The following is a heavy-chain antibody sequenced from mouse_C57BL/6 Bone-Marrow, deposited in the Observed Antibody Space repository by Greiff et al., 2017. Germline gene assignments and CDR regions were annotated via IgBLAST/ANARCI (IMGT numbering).Heavy chain of an antibody. Sequence: EVQGVESGEGLVKPGGSLKLSCAASGFTFSSYAMSWVRQTPEKRLEWVAYISSGGDYIYYADTVQGRFTISRDNARNTLYLQMSSLKSEDTAMYYCTRIYYDYDAWYFDVWGTGTTVTVSS. V-gene: IGHV5-9-1*02. CDR1: GFTFSSYA. D-gene: IGHD2-4*01. CDR3: TRIYYDYDAWYFDV. J-gene: IGHJ1*03. CDR2: ISSGGDYI.